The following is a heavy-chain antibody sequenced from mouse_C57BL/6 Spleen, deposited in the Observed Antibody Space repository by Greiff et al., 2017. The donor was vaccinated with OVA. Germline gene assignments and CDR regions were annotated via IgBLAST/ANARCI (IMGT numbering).Heavy chain of an antibody. Sequence: VQLQQPGAELVRPGSSVKLSCKASGYTFTSYWMHWVKQRPIQGLEWIGNIDPSDSETHYNQKFKDKATLTVDKSSSTAYMQLSSLTSEDSAVYYCARRYYGYYFDYWGQGTTLTVSS. V-gene: IGHV1-52*01. CDR1: GYTFTSYW. D-gene: IGHD1-1*01. J-gene: IGHJ2*01. CDR3: ARRYYGYYFDY. CDR2: IDPSDSET.